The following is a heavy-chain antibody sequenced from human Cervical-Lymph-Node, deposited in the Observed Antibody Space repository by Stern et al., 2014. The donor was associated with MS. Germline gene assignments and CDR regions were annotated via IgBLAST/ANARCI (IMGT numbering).Heavy chain of an antibody. CDR3: ARHDGWLPHY. CDR2: IYYSGTT. CDR1: GGSISRSTYY. J-gene: IGHJ4*02. D-gene: IGHD5-12*01. Sequence: QVQLQESGPGLVKPSETLSLTCSVSGGSISRSTYYWGWIRQPPGKGLEWIGSIYYSGTTYYNPSLKSRVTIDTSTNQFHLRLTSVTAADTAVYYCARHDGWLPHYWSQGTLVTVSS. V-gene: IGHV4-39*01.